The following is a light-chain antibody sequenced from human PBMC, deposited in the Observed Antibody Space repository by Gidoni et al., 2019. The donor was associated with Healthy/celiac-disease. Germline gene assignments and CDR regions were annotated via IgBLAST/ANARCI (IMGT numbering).Light chain of an antibody. Sequence: DIQMTQSPSSLSASVGDRVTITCRASQGISNSLAWYQQKPGKAPKLLLYAASRLESGVPSRFSGRGSGTDYTLTISSRQPEDFATYYCQQYYSTPQTFGQGTKLEIK. CDR3: QQYYSTPQT. J-gene: IGKJ2*01. V-gene: IGKV1-NL1*01. CDR1: QGISNS. CDR2: AAS.